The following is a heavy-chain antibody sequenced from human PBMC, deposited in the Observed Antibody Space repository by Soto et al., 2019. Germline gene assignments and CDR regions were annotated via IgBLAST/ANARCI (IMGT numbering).Heavy chain of an antibody. Sequence: GESLKISCKVYGDSFSSNWIGWVRQMPGKGLEWMGIIYPVDSDTRYSPSFEGQVSISVDGSITTAFLQWSSLKVSDTAIYYCTRRAVRYYKGMDVWGQGTTVTVSS. J-gene: IGHJ6*02. D-gene: IGHD3-10*01. CDR1: GDSFSSNW. CDR2: IYPVDSDT. CDR3: TRRAVRYYKGMDV. V-gene: IGHV5-51*01.